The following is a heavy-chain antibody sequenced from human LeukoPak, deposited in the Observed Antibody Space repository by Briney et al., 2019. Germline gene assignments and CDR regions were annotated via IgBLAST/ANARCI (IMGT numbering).Heavy chain of an antibody. D-gene: IGHD3-16*01. CDR3: ARFGVDYDMDV. V-gene: IGHV4-59*11. CDR1: GGSIGGHY. J-gene: IGHJ6*02. Sequence: SETLSLTCSVSGGSIGGHYWTWIRQPPGKGLEWIGQIHYTGKPDYNPSLKSRITISVDTPKNQVSLQVSSVTAADSAIYYCARFGVDYDMDVWGHGTTVTVFS. CDR2: IHYTGKP.